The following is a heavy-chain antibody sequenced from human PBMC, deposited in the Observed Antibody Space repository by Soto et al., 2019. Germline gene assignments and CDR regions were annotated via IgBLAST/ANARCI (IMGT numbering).Heavy chain of an antibody. J-gene: IGHJ6*02. CDR3: ARDGSEYYGMDV. D-gene: IGHD2-2*03. CDR1: GYTFTSNA. V-gene: IGHV1-69*13. CDR2: IIPIFGTA. Sequence: SVKVSCTASGYTFTSNAISWVRQAPGQGLEWMGGIIPIFGTANYAQKFQGRVTITADESTSTAYMELSSLRSEDTAVYYCARDGSEYYGMDVWGQGTTVTVSS.